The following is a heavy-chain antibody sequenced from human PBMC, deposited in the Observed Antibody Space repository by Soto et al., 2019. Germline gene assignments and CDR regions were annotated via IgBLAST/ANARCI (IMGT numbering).Heavy chain of an antibody. CDR3: ARMDGDYNYYGLDV. CDR1: GFSLTNGRMG. CDR2: FFSDAER. Sequence: SGPTLVNPTETLTLTCSVSGFSLTNGRMGVSWIRQPPGKALEWLAHFFSDAERSYSTSMQSRLNMYKDSSGSQVVLTMTNMAPADTATYYCARMDGDYNYYGLDVWGHGIAVTVSS. V-gene: IGHV2-26*01. J-gene: IGHJ6*02. D-gene: IGHD4-17*01.